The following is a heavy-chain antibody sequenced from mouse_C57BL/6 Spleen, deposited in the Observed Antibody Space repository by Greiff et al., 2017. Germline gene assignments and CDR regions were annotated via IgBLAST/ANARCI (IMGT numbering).Heavy chain of an antibody. CDR3: ASPSGDPYYFDY. Sequence: VQLQQSGAELVKPGASVKISCKASGYAFSSYWMNWVKQRPGKGLEWIGQIYPGDGDTNYNGKFKGKATLTAAKSSSTAYMQLSSLTSEDSAVYFCASPSGDPYYFDYWGQGTTLTVSS. CDR1: GYAFSSYW. J-gene: IGHJ2*01. D-gene: IGHD3-3*01. CDR2: IYPGDGDT. V-gene: IGHV1-80*01.